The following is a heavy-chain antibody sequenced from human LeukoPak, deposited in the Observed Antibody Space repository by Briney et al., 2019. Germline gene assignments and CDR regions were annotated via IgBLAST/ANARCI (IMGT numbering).Heavy chain of an antibody. J-gene: IGHJ4*02. CDR3: ARMESGWYIFDY. Sequence: PSETLSLTCTVSGGSITTHYWSWLRQPPGKGLEWIAYLRDSVTTKDTPSLKSRVTLSADTSKNQYFLRLTSVTAADTAVYYCARMESGWYIFDYWGQGTLVTVSS. CDR1: GGSITTHY. D-gene: IGHD6-19*01. V-gene: IGHV4-59*08. CDR2: LRDSVTT.